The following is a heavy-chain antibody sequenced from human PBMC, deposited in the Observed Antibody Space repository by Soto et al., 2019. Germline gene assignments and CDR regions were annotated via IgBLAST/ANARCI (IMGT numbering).Heavy chain of an antibody. V-gene: IGHV3-21*01. D-gene: IGHD2-21*01. CDR1: GFTFSSYS. CDR2: ISSSSSYL. J-gene: IGHJ3*02. Sequence: EVQLVESGGGLVKPGGSLRLSCAASGFTFSSYSMNWVRQAPGKGLEWVSSISSSSSYLYYADSVKGRFTISRDNAKNSLYLQMNSLRAEDTTVYYCARDPYCGGDCYSSDAFDIWGQGTMVTVSS. CDR3: ARDPYCGGDCYSSDAFDI.